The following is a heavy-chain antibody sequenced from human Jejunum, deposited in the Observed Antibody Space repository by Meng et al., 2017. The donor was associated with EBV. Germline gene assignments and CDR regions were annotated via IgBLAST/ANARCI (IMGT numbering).Heavy chain of an antibody. V-gene: IGHV4-61*01. Sequence: QVQLHQWGAGLLKPSGXLSLTCSVSGDSVSGYNYWTWIRQPPGKGLEWIGNMYYTGKAIYKPSLQSRVTISVDTSKNQFSLRVTSVTAADTAIYYCARGRGYDYGDSWGQGTLVTVSS. D-gene: IGHD5-12*01. CDR2: MYYTGKA. J-gene: IGHJ5*02. CDR1: GDSVSGYNY. CDR3: ARGRGYDYGDS.